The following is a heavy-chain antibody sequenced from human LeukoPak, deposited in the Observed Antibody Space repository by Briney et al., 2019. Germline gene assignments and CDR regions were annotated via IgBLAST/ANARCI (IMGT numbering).Heavy chain of an antibody. V-gene: IGHV4-59*12. CDR2: MYLSGTT. J-gene: IGHJ4*02. CDR1: GGSISSYY. CDR3: AGLVGRYSSGLYHYYFDY. Sequence: PSETPSLTCTVSGGSISSYYWSWIRQPPGKGLEWIGEMYLSGTTHSNPSVKSRVTISIDKSKNQFFLNLSSVTAADTAVYYCAGLVGRYSSGLYHYYFDYWGQGTLVTVSS. D-gene: IGHD3-22*01.